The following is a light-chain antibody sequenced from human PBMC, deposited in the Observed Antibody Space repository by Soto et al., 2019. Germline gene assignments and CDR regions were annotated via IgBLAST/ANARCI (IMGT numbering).Light chain of an antibody. Sequence: HSVLTQAASVSGSLGQSITISCTGTTTDIGNYNYVSWYQQSPGKAPKLLIYEVSNRPSGVSSRFSGSKSGNTASLTISGLRADDEADYYCNSYTNSGSFVFGTGTKVTVL. CDR2: EVS. CDR3: NSYTNSGSFV. J-gene: IGLJ1*01. CDR1: TTDIGNYNY. V-gene: IGLV2-14*01.